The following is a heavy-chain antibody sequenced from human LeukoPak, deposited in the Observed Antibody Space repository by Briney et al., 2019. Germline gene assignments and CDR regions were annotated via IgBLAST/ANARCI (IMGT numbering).Heavy chain of an antibody. CDR1: GFSFKNFG. CDR2: IAYDGSNK. Sequence: PGGSLRLSCAASGFSFKNFGMHWVRKAPGKGLEWVAVIAYDGSNKYSADSVKGRFPISRDNSKSTLYLQMNSLRAEDTAVYYCAKGRWGGGIYEAYFDYWGQGTLVTVSS. D-gene: IGHD3-16*01. CDR3: AKGRWGGGIYEAYFDY. V-gene: IGHV3-30*18. J-gene: IGHJ4*02.